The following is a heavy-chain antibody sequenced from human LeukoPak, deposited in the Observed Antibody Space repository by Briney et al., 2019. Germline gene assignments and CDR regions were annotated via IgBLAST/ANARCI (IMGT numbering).Heavy chain of an antibody. Sequence: GASVKVSCKASGYTFTSYAMNWVRQAPGQGLEWMGWINTNTGNPTYAQGFTGRFVFSLDTSVSTAYLQISSLKAEDTAVYYCARSGSDYDFWSGYLKRNYYYYMDVWGKGTTVTVSS. CDR2: INTNTGNP. CDR1: GYTFTSYA. CDR3: ARSGSDYDFWSGYLKRNYYYYMDV. V-gene: IGHV7-4-1*02. J-gene: IGHJ6*03. D-gene: IGHD3-3*01.